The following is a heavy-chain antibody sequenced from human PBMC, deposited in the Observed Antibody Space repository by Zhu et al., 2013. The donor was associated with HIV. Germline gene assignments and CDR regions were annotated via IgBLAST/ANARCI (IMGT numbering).Heavy chain of an antibody. J-gene: IGHJ6*03. CDR2: IIPIFRTA. V-gene: IGHV1-69*01. CDR3: ARVGGSYYYLYYMDV. D-gene: IGHD1-26*01. Sequence: QVQLVQSGAEVKKPGASVKVSCKAAGYSFTDYHMHWVRQAPGQGLEWMGGIIPIFRTADYTQKFQGRVTITADDSMSTAYMELSSLRSDDTAVYYCARVGGSYYYLYYMDVWGKGTTVTVSS. CDR1: GYSFTDYH.